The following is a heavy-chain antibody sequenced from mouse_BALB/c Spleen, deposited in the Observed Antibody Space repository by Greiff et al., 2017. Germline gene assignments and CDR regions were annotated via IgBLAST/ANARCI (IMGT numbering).Heavy chain of an antibody. D-gene: IGHD2-3*01. CDR1: GFTFSSYT. CDR3: ARHGYEGAMDY. J-gene: IGHJ4*01. Sequence: EVKLMESGGGLVQPGGSLKLSCAASGFTFSSYTMSWVRQTPEKRLEWVAYISNGGGSTYYPDTVKGRFTISRDNAKNTLYLQMSSLKSEDTAMYYCARHGYEGAMDYWGQGTSVTVSS. V-gene: IGHV5-12-2*01. CDR2: ISNGGGST.